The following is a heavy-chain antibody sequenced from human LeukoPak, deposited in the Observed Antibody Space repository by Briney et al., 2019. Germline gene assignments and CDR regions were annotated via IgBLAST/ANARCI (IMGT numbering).Heavy chain of an antibody. V-gene: IGHV3-23*01. D-gene: IGHD2-15*01. Sequence: GGSLRLSCAASGFTFSSYAMVWVRLAPGKGLEWVSIITRDGTSTWYPDSVKGRFIISRDNSKNTLYLEMNSLRAEDTAGYYCAKGTAGHCTGSSCYPLDFWGQGTLVTVSS. CDR2: ITRDGTST. J-gene: IGHJ4*02. CDR3: AKGTAGHCTGSSCYPLDF. CDR1: GFTFSSYA.